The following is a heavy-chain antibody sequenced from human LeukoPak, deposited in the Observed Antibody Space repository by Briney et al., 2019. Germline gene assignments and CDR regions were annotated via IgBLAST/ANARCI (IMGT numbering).Heavy chain of an antibody. CDR1: GFTFSSYA. V-gene: IGHV3-33*01. J-gene: IGHJ4*02. D-gene: IGHD6-19*01. CDR2: VWYDGSNK. CDR3: ARELEIAVAGTLGY. Sequence: GGSLRLSCAASGFTFSSYAMHWVRQAPGKGLEWVAVVWYDGSNKYYADSVKGRFTISRDHSKNTLYLQMKSLRAEDTAVYYCARELEIAVAGTLGYWGQGTLVTVSS.